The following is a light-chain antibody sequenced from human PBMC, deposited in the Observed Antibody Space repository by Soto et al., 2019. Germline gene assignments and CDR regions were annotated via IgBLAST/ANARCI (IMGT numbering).Light chain of an antibody. CDR2: GNN. J-gene: IGLJ1*01. CDR1: SSNIGAGYD. Sequence: QSVLTQPPSVSGAPGQRVTISCTGSSSNIGAGYDVHWYQQLPGTDPKLLIYGNNNRPSGVPDRFSGSKSGTSASLAITGLQAEDEADYYCQSYDRSLSGRVFGTGTKLTVL. V-gene: IGLV1-40*01. CDR3: QSYDRSLSGRV.